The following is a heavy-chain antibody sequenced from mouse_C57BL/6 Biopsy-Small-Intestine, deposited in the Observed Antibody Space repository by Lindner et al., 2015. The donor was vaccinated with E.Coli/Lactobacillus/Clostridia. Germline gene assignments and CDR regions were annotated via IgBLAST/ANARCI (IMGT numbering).Heavy chain of an antibody. D-gene: IGHD4-1*01. Sequence: VQLQESGPELVKPGASVKISCKASGYSFTGYYMQWVKQSHGNILDWIGYIYPYNGVSSYNQKFKGKATLTVDKSSSTAYMELRSRTSEDSAVYYCASLTGTKGYFDYWGQGTTLTVSS. CDR2: IYPYNGVS. V-gene: IGHV1-31*01. CDR1: GYSFTGYY. J-gene: IGHJ2*01. CDR3: ASLTGTKGYFDY.